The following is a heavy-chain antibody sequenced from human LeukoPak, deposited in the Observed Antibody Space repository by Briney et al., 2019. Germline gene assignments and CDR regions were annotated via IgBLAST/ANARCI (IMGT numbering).Heavy chain of an antibody. V-gene: IGHV1-24*01. CDR2: FDPEDGET. J-gene: IGHJ4*02. CDR3: ATQARGYFYY. CDR1: GYTLTELA. Sequence: GASVKVSCKVSGYTLTELAMHWVRQAPGKGLEWMGGFDPEDGETIYAKKFQGRVTMTEDTSTDTAYMDLSSLGSEDTAVYYCATQARGYFYYWGRGTLVTVSS.